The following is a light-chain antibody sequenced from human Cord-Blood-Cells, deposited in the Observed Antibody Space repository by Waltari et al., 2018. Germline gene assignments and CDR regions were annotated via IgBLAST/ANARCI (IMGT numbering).Light chain of an antibody. Sequence: EIVLTQYPATLSLSPGERATLSCRASQSVSSNLAWYQQKPGQAPRLLIYDASNRATGIPARFSGSGSGTDFTLTISSLEPEDFAVYYCQQRSNWRFTFGPGTKVDIK. V-gene: IGKV3-11*01. J-gene: IGKJ3*01. CDR1: QSVSSN. CDR3: QQRSNWRFT. CDR2: DAS.